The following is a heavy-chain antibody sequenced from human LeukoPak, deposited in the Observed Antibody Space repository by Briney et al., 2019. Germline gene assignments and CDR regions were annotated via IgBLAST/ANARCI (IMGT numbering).Heavy chain of an antibody. CDR2: IYTGGNT. CDR3: ADRDGGDYPYFDY. CDR1: GFTVNRKS. D-gene: IGHD4-17*01. V-gene: IGHV3-66*02. J-gene: IGHJ4*02. Sequence: PGGSLRLSCAASGFTVNRKSMTWVRQAPGKGLEWVSFIYTGGNTYYADSVKGRFTVSRDNSKNTLYLQMNSLRDEDTAVYRCADRDGGDYPYFDYWGPGTLVTVSS.